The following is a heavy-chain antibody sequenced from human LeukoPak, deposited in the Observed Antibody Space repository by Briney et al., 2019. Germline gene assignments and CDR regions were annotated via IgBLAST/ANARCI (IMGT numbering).Heavy chain of an antibody. CDR1: GFTFSTYN. J-gene: IGHJ4*02. V-gene: IGHV3-23*01. D-gene: IGHD2-21*01. CDR2: ISGSGGST. CDR3: AREHIVAVIERGSFDY. Sequence: GGSLRLSCAASGFTFSTYNMNWVRQPPGKGLEWVSTISGSGGSTYYADSVKGRFTISRDNSKNTLYPQMNSLRAEDTAVYYCAREHIVAVIERGSFDYWGQGTLVTVSS.